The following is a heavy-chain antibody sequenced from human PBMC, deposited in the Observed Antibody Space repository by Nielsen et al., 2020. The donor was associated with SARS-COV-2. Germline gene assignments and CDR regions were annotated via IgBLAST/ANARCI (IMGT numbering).Heavy chain of an antibody. J-gene: IGHJ6*03. CDR2: VSHSGSI. Sequence: SETLSLTCAVSGGSVSSNDWWTWVRQSPGKGLEWIGEVSHSGSINYNPSLKSRVTLSMDKSKRQFSLGLTSVSAADTAVYFCARGDLVVVPSPILGLGPFFYYFYLDVWGKGTTVIVSS. V-gene: IGHV4-4*02. CDR3: ARGDLVVVPSPILGLGPFFYYFYLDV. D-gene: IGHD2-2*01. CDR1: GGSVSSNDW.